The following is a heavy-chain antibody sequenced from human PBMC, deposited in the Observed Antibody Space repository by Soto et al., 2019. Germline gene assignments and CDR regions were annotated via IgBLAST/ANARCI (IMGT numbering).Heavy chain of an antibody. Sequence: PGGSLRLSCAASGFTFSSYAMTWVRQAPGKGLEWVSVISGSGGSTYYADSVKGRFTISRDNSKDTLYLQMNSLRAEDTAVYYCAKGFGDYVTSWFDPWGQGTLVTVSS. J-gene: IGHJ5*02. V-gene: IGHV3-23*01. CDR3: AKGFGDYVTSWFDP. D-gene: IGHD4-17*01. CDR1: GFTFSSYA. CDR2: ISGSGGST.